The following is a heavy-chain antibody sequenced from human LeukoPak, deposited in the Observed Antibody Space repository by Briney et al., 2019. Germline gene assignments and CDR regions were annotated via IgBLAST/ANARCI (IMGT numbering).Heavy chain of an antibody. Sequence: AGGSLRLSCAASGFTFSSYWMSWVRQAPGKGLEWVANIKQDGSEKYYVDSVKGRFTISRDNAKNSLYLQMNSLRAEDTAVYYCAREEGTAARRSDYYYYMDVWGKGTTVTVSS. CDR3: AREEGTAARRSDYYYYMDV. CDR1: GFTFSSYW. V-gene: IGHV3-7*01. CDR2: IKQDGSEK. J-gene: IGHJ6*03. D-gene: IGHD6-6*01.